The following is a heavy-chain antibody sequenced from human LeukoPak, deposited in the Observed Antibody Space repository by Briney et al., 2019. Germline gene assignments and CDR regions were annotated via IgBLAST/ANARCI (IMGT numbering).Heavy chain of an antibody. D-gene: IGHD2-8*01. J-gene: IGHJ4*02. V-gene: IGHV4-39*01. CDR1: GGSISSSDYY. CDR3: ARTKGRSLDY. CDR2: IYYSGST. Sequence: SETLSLTCVVSGGSISSSDYYWAWIRQPPGKGLEWIGSIYYSGSTLYNSSLKSRVTISVDASTNQFSLKLSSVTAADTAVYYCARTKGRSLDYWGQGTLVTVSS.